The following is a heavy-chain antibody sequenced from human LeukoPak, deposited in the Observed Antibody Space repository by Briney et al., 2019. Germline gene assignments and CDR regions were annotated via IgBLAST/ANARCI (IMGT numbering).Heavy chain of an antibody. D-gene: IGHD5-18*01. Sequence: GASVTVSCKASGYTFTIYGISWVRQAPGQGLAWMGWISAYNGNTNYAQKLQGRVTMTTDTSTSTAYMELRSLRSDDTAVYYCARPAGDTAMVNAFDIWGQGTMVTVSS. CDR2: ISAYNGNT. CDR3: ARPAGDTAMVNAFDI. J-gene: IGHJ3*02. CDR1: GYTFTIYG. V-gene: IGHV1-18*01.